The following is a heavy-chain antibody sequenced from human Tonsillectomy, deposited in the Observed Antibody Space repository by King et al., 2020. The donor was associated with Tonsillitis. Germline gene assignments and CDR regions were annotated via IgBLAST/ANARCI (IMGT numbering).Heavy chain of an antibody. Sequence: QVQLVESGGGLVKPGGSLRLSCAASGFIFSDNHNNWIRQAPGKGLEWISFISRSGSYSYYSDSVTGRFTVSRDNAKKSLYLQMDSLRADDTAVYYCARVTTRDYGDYVDYWRQGTLVTVAS. V-gene: IGHV3-11*01. CDR1: GFIFSDNH. D-gene: IGHD4-17*01. CDR2: ISRSGSYS. J-gene: IGHJ4*02. CDR3: ARVTTRDYGDYVDY.